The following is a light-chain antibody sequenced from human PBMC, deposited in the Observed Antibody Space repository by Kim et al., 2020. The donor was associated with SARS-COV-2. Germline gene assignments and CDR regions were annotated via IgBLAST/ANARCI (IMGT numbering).Light chain of an antibody. CDR1: SGHSSSA. Sequence: QLVLTQSPSASASLGASVKLTCTLSSGHSSSAIAWHQQQPEKGPRYLMKLNSDGSHNKGDGIPDRFSGSSSGAERYLTISSLQSEDEADYYCQTWGTGIQVFGGGTQLTVL. CDR3: QTWGTGIQV. CDR2: LNSDGSH. J-gene: IGLJ2*01. V-gene: IGLV4-69*01.